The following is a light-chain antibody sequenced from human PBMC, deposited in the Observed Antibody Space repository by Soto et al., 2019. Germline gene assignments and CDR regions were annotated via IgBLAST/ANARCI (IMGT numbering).Light chain of an antibody. J-gene: IGLJ3*02. CDR2: NND. CDR1: SSNIGSNI. Sequence: QPVLSQPPSASGTPGQTVTISCSGRSSNIGSNIVNWYQQLPGTAPKLLIYNNDHRPSGVADRFSGSRSGTSASLAISGLQSEDEADYYCSAWDASLGAILFGGGTKRTVL. V-gene: IGLV1-44*01. CDR3: SAWDASLGAIL.